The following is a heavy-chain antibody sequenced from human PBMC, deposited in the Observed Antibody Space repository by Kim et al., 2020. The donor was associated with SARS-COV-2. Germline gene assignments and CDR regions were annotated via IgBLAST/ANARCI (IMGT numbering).Heavy chain of an antibody. CDR3: ARDRPHGSGSYYNYYYYYYYGMDV. V-gene: IGHV1-18*04. Sequence: ASVKVSCKASGYTFTSHGISWVRQAPGQGLEWMGWISAYNGNTNYAQKLQGRVTMTTDTSTSTAYMELRSLRSDDTAVYYCARDRPHGSGSYYNYYYYYYYGMDVWGQGTTVTVSS. D-gene: IGHD3-10*01. CDR2: ISAYNGNT. CDR1: GYTFTSHG. J-gene: IGHJ6*02.